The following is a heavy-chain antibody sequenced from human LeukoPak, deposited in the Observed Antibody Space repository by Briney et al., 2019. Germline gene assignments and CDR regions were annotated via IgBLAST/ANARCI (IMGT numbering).Heavy chain of an antibody. J-gene: IGHJ4*02. Sequence: GSLLLSCAASGFTFSSYAMSWVRQAPGKGLEWVSTISGSGGSAYYADSVMGRFTISRDNSKNTLYLQMNSLRAEDTAVYYCAKDRSSGWYYFDYWGQGTLV. CDR1: GFTFSSYA. CDR3: AKDRSSGWYYFDY. CDR2: ISGSGGSA. V-gene: IGHV3-23*01. D-gene: IGHD6-19*01.